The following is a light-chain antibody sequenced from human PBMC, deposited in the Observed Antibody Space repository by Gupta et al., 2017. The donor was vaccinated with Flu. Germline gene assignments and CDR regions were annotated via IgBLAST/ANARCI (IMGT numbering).Light chain of an antibody. V-gene: IGKV3-20*01. CDR3: HQYGSLPLT. CDR2: AAS. Sequence: EVVLTQSPDILSLSPGDGATLSCRASQSVTTTFLTWYQQRPGQAPRLLIYAASNRATGVPERFSGSGFGTDFTLKISRLEPEDFAVYFCHQYGSLPLTFGQGTRVDVK. CDR1: QSVTTTF. J-gene: IGKJ1*01.